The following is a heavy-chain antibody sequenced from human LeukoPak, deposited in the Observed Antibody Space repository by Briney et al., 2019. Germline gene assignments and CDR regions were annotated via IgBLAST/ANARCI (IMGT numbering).Heavy chain of an antibody. V-gene: IGHV3-30*18. J-gene: IGHJ2*01. CDR1: XFXFSXYG. D-gene: IGHD1-26*01. CDR3: AKEEXXTTXPGADWYFDL. Sequence: GGSPRLSCAASXFXFSXYGMHWVRXXXXXXXEWVAVISYDGSNKYYADSVKXRFTISRDNSKNTLYLQMNSLRAEDTAVYYCAKEEXXTTXPGADWYFDLWGRGTLVTVSS. CDR2: ISYDGSNK.